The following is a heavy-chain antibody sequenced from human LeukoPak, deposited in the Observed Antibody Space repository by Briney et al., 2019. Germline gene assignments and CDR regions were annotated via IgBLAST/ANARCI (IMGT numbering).Heavy chain of an antibody. CDR1: EYPFSRSV. CDR3: AASSWASEYYFDY. CDR2: INAGNGNT. Sequence: ASVKVSCKASEYPFSRSVIHWVRQAPGQRLEWMGWINAGNGNTKYSQKFQGRVTITRDTSASTAYMELSSLRSEDTAVYYCAASSWASEYYFDYWGQGTLVTVSS. J-gene: IGHJ4*02. V-gene: IGHV1-3*01. D-gene: IGHD6-13*01.